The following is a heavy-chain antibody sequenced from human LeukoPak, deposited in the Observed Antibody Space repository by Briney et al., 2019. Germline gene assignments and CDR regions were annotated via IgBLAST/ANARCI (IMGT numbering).Heavy chain of an antibody. V-gene: IGHV4-34*01. CDR2: INHSGST. CDR1: GGSFSCYY. Sequence: SETLSLTCAVYGGSFSCYYWSWIRQPPGKGLEWIGEINHSGSTNYNPSLKSRVTISVDTSKNQFSLKLSSVTAAETAVYYCARGLWDYYDSSGYRLYRYYFDYWGQGTLVTVSS. J-gene: IGHJ4*02. CDR3: ARGLWDYYDSSGYRLYRYYFDY. D-gene: IGHD3-22*01.